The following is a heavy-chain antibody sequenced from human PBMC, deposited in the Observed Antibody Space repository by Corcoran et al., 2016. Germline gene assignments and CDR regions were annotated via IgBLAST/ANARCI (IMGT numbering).Heavy chain of an antibody. CDR3: ARSRILLWFGELLSTGFWFDP. CDR2: INHSGST. Sequence: QVQLQQWGAGLLKPSETLSLTCAVYGGSFSGYYWSWIRQHPGKGLEWIGEINHSGSTNYNPSLKSRVTIVDTSKNQFSLKLSTVTAADTAVYYCARSRILLWFGELLSTGFWFDPWGQGTLVTVSS. D-gene: IGHD3-10*01. CDR1: GGSFSGYY. J-gene: IGHJ5*02. V-gene: IGHV4-34*01.